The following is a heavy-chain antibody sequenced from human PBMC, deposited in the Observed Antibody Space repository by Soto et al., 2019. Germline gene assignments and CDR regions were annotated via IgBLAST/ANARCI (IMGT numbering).Heavy chain of an antibody. J-gene: IGHJ3*02. CDR2: INHSGST. CDR1: GGSFSGYY. D-gene: IGHD6-13*01. Sequence: QVQLQQWGAGLLKPSETLSLTCAVYGGSFSGYYWSWIRQPPGKGLEWIGEINHSGSTNYNPSLKSRVTISVDTSKNQFSLKLSSVTAADMAVYYCARGYSSSWGIWGQGTMVTVSS. CDR3: ARGYSSSWGI. V-gene: IGHV4-34*01.